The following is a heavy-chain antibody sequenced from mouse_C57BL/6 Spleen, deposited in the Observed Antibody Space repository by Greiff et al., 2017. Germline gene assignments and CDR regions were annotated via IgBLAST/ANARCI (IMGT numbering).Heavy chain of an antibody. CDR1: GFTFTDYY. D-gene: IGHD2-2*01. J-gene: IGHJ4*01. V-gene: IGHV7-3*01. CDR3: ARLGGYDAGYSMDY. Sequence: EVKLMESGGGLVQPGGSLSLSCAASGFTFTDYYMSWVRQPPGKALEWLGFIRNKANGYTTEYSASVKGRFTFSRDNSQSSLYLKMNALRAEDSATYDCARLGGYDAGYSMDYWGQGTSVTVSS. CDR2: IRNKANGYTT.